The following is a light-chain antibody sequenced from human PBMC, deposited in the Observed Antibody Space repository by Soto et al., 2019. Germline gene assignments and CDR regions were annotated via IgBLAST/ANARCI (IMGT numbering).Light chain of an antibody. V-gene: IGKV2-30*01. CDR3: MENTHCPRT. Sequence: DVVLTQSPLSLPVTLGQPASISCRSSQGLIYSDGNTYLNWVQQRPGQSPRGLIYNVSNRDSGVPDRFSGSGSGTDFTLKISRVVAEDVGIYYCMENTHCPRTFGQGTKVDIK. J-gene: IGKJ1*01. CDR1: QGLIYSDGNTY. CDR2: NVS.